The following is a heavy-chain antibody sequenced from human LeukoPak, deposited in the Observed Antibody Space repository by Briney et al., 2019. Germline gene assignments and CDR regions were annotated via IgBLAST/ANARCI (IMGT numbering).Heavy chain of an antibody. Sequence: GGSLRLSCGASGFTVNSNYMAWVRQAPGKGLEWVAFIYGGGSTHYSESVRGRFTISRHNSNSTLYLQMGSLRPEDTGVYYCARDLRSCSGGECYEYKWFDPWGQGTLVTVSS. D-gene: IGHD2-21*01. V-gene: IGHV3-53*04. CDR2: IYGGGST. J-gene: IGHJ5*02. CDR1: GFTVNSNY. CDR3: ARDLRSCSGGECYEYKWFDP.